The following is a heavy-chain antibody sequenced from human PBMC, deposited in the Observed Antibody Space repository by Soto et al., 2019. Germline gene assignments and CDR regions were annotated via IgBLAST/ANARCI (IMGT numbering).Heavy chain of an antibody. CDR2: IYYSGST. V-gene: IGHV4-59*01. D-gene: IGHD2-21*02. CDR3: AREGVVVVTAIRITIFDY. J-gene: IGHJ4*02. Sequence: SETLSLTCTVSGGSIGSYYWSWIRQPPGKGLEWIGYIYYSGSTNYNPCLKSRVTISVDTSKNQFSLKLSSVTAADTAVYYCAREGVVVVTAIRITIFDYWRQGTLVTSPQ. CDR1: GGSIGSYY.